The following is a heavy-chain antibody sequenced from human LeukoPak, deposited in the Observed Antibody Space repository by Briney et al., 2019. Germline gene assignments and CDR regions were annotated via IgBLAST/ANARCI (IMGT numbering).Heavy chain of an antibody. CDR2: ISGYNGNT. J-gene: IGHJ5*02. Sequence: GASVKVSCKASGYTFTSYDINWVRQATGQGLEWMGWISGYNGNTKYAQKLQGRVTMTTDTSTTTAYMELRSLRSDDTAVYYCARDGRHRYYYDSSGFYGSWFDPWGQGTLVTVSS. D-gene: IGHD3-22*01. CDR1: GYTFTSYD. CDR3: ARDGRHRYYYDSSGFYGSWFDP. V-gene: IGHV1-18*01.